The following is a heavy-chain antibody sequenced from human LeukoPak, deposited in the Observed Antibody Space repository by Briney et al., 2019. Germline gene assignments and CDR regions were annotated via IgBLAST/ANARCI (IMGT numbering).Heavy chain of an antibody. Sequence: ASVKVSCKASGYTFTSYYMHWVRQAPGQGLEWMGWISAYNGNTNYAQKLQGRVTMTTDTSTSTAYMELRSLRSDDTVVYYCARDLSVWSSGWSNVCYAYWGQGTLVTVSS. CDR2: ISAYNGNT. D-gene: IGHD6-19*01. V-gene: IGHV1-18*04. CDR3: ARDLSVWSSGWSNVCYAY. J-gene: IGHJ4*02. CDR1: GYTFTSYY.